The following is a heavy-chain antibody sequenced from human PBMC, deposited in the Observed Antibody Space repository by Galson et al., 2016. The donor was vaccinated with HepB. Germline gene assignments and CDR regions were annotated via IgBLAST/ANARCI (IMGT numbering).Heavy chain of an antibody. J-gene: IGHJ3*02. CDR1: GFTFRSYS. D-gene: IGHD5-12*01. CDR3: ARDPSPYSGYDYDAFDI. CDR2: VSSSSNTV. Sequence: SLRLSCAASGFTFRSYSMNWVRQAPGKGLGWISYVSSSSNTVRYADSVRGRFAISRDNAKISLHLQMNSLRDEDTAVYYCARDPSPYSGYDYDAFDIWGQGTMVTVSA. V-gene: IGHV3-48*02.